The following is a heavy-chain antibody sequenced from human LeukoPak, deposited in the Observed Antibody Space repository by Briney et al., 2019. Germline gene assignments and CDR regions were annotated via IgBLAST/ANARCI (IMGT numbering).Heavy chain of an antibody. CDR3: ARDQVGGHYQF. CDR1: GFTFSDYW. D-gene: IGHD2-21*02. V-gene: IGHV3-7*01. Sequence: GGSLRLPCAASGFTFSDYWMTWVRQAPGKGPEWVANIREDGRKAYYVDSVMGRFTISRDNVKNSLYLQMSYLRAEDTAEYYCARDQVGGHYQFWGQGALVAVSS. J-gene: IGHJ4*02. CDR2: IREDGRKA.